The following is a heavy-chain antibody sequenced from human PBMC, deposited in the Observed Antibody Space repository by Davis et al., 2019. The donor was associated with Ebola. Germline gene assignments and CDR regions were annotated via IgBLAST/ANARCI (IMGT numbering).Heavy chain of an antibody. CDR3: ATDRGYSYGYDY. CDR1: GYTFTSYA. V-gene: IGHV1-3*01. CDR2: INAGNGNT. Sequence: ASVKVSCKASGYTFTSYAMHWVRQAPGQRLEWMGWINAGNGNTKYSQKFQGRVTITRDTSASTAYMELRSLRSDDTAVYYCATDRGYSYGYDYWGQGTLVTVSS. J-gene: IGHJ4*02. D-gene: IGHD5-18*01.